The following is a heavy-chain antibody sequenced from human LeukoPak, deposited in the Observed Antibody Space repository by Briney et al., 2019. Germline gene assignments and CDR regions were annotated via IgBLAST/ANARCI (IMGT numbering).Heavy chain of an antibody. CDR2: TYYRSKWYN. J-gene: IGHJ3*02. V-gene: IGHV6-1*01. CDR1: GDSVSSNSGA. CDR3: ARGAVWDPAAFDI. D-gene: IGHD1-26*01. Sequence: SQTLSLTCAISGDSVSSNSGAWNWIRQSPSRGLEWLGRTYYRSKWYNDYAVSVKSRITINPDTSKNQFSLLLNSVTPEDTAVYYCARGAVWDPAAFDIWGQGTMVTVSS.